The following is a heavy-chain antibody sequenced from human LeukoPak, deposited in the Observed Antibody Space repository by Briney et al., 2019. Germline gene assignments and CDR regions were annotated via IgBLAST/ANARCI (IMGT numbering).Heavy chain of an antibody. J-gene: IGHJ4*02. D-gene: IGHD2-2*01. Sequence: GGSLRLSCAASGFPLSNYAMSWVRQTPGKGLEWLTAFSGSGGSTYYEDSVKGRFTISRDNSKNTLYLQMNSLRAEDTAVYYCAKVFCTSISCPFDYWGQGTLVTVSS. CDR3: AKVFCTSISCPFDY. CDR1: GFPLSNYA. V-gene: IGHV3-23*01. CDR2: FSGSGGST.